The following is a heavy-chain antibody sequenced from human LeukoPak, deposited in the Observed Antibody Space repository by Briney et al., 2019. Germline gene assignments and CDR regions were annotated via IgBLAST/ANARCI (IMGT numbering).Heavy chain of an antibody. D-gene: IGHD7-27*01. CDR1: GFTFSSYS. J-gene: IGHJ4*02. V-gene: IGHV3-21*01. CDR2: ISSSTSYI. Sequence: GGSLRLSCAASGFTFSSYSFNWVRQAPGKGLEWVSCISSSTSYIYYADSVRGRFTISRDNAKNSLYLQMNSLRAGDTAVYYCASHSNWALEYWGQGTLVTVSS. CDR3: ASHSNWALEY.